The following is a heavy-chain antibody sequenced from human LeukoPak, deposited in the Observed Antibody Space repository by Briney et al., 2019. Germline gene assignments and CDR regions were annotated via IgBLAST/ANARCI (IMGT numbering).Heavy chain of an antibody. V-gene: IGHV3-21*01. D-gene: IGHD4/OR15-4a*01. Sequence: GGSLRLSCAASGFTFSSYTMNWVRQAPGKGLEWVSLISSSSSYIFYADSVKGRFTISRDNAKKSLYLQMNSLRAEDTAVYYCARDGANCPGDFWGQGILVTVSS. CDR1: GFTFSSYT. J-gene: IGHJ4*02. CDR2: ISSSSSYI. CDR3: ARDGANCPGDF.